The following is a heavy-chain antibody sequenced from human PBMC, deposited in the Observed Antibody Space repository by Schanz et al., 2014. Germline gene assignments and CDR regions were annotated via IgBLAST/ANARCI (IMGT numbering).Heavy chain of an antibody. CDR3: AREDCSATSCYFRY. CDR1: GFPFRSYA. J-gene: IGHJ4*02. V-gene: IGHV3-66*01. CDR2: IYSGVST. D-gene: IGHD2-21*01. Sequence: EAQLLESGGGLVQPGGPLRLSCAASGFPFRSYAMHWARQAPGKGLEWVSIIYSGVSTYYADSVKGRFTISRDNSKNTVYLQMNSLRGEDTAVYYCAREDCSATSCYFRYWGQGTLXTVSS.